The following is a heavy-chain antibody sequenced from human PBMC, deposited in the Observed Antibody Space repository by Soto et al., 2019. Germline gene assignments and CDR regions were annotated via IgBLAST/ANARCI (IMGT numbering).Heavy chain of an antibody. V-gene: IGHV4-30-4*01. CDR2: IYYSGST. CDR3: ARLLVPAAHFDY. Sequence: QVQLQESGPGLVKPSQTLSLTCTVSGGSISSGDYYWSWIRQPPGKGLEWIGYIYYSGSTYYNPSLNSRFTISVDTSMNQFSLKLSSVTAADTAVYYCARLLVPAAHFDYWGQGTLVTVSS. J-gene: IGHJ4*02. D-gene: IGHD2-2*01. CDR1: GGSISSGDYY.